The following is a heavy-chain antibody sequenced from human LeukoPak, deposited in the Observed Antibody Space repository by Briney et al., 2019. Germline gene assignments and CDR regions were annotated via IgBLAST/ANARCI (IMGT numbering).Heavy chain of an antibody. Sequence: ASVKVSCKASGYTFTSYGISWVRQAPGQGLEWMGWISAYNGNINYAQKLQGRVTMTTDTSTSTAYMEPRSLRSDDTAVYYCARVPVGVTTLNWFDPWGQGTLVTVS. V-gene: IGHV1-18*01. CDR3: ARVPVGVTTLNWFDP. CDR1: GYTFTSYG. CDR2: ISAYNGNI. J-gene: IGHJ5*02. D-gene: IGHD4-17*01.